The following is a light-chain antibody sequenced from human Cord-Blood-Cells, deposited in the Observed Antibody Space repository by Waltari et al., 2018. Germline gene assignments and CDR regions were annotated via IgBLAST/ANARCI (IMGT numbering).Light chain of an antibody. CDR1: QSVSSN. CDR2: GAS. Sequence: EIVMTQSPATLSVSPGERATLSCRASQSVSSNLAWYQQKPGQAPRLLIYGASTRATGIPARFSGSGSGTEFTLTISSLQSEDFAVYYCQHYNNWLSFTFGPGTKVDIK. J-gene: IGKJ3*01. V-gene: IGKV3-15*01. CDR3: QHYNNWLSFT.